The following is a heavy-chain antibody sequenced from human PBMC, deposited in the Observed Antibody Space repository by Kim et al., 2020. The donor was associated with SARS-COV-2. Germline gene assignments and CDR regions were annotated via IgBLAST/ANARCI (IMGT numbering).Heavy chain of an antibody. CDR3: ARDEVEWRRVVAGTVFD. J-gene: IGHJ4*01. Sequence: GGSLRLSCAASGFTFSSYAMHWVRQAPGKGLEWVAGISYDGSNKYYVYSVKGRFTITRDNSKNTLYLQMNSLRAEDKAADYCARDEVEWRRVVAGTVFD. CDR1: GFTFSSYA. CDR2: ISYDGSNK. V-gene: IGHV3-30*04. D-gene: IGHD6-19*01.